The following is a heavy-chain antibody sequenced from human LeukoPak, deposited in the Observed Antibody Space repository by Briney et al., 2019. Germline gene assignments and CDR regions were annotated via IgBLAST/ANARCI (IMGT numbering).Heavy chain of an antibody. D-gene: IGHD2-2*01. CDR2: ISAYNGNT. Sequence: ASVKVSCKASGYTFTSYGISWVRQAPGQGLEWMGWISAYNGNTNYAQKLQGRVTMTTDTSTSTAYMELRSLRSDDTAVYYCARSNQYCSSTRCYPRGFDYWGQGTLVTVSS. CDR1: GYTFTSYG. J-gene: IGHJ4*02. CDR3: ARSNQYCSSTRCYPRGFDY. V-gene: IGHV1-18*01.